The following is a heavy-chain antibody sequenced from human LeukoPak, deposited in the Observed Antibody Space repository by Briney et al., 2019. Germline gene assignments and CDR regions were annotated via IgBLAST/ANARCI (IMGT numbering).Heavy chain of an antibody. CDR3: ARDRWRDSTSSFDY. CDR1: GYTFTNYG. D-gene: IGHD6-6*01. Sequence: AAVKVSCKASGYTFTNYGINWVRQAPGQGLEWMGWISAYNGNKNYAQKLQGRVTMTTDTSTSTANMELRSLRPDDTAVYYCARDRWRDSTSSFDYWGQGTLVTVSS. V-gene: IGHV1-18*01. J-gene: IGHJ4*02. CDR2: ISAYNGNK.